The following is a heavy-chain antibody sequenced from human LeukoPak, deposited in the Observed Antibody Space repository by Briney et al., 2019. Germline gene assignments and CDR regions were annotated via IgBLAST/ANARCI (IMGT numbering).Heavy chain of an antibody. CDR1: GFTFSSYG. CDR2: IRYDGSNK. J-gene: IGHJ3*02. D-gene: IGHD1-7*01. CDR3: AELWLTGTVGAFDI. V-gene: IGHV3-30*02. Sequence: GGSLRLSCAASGFTFSSYGMHWVPQAPGKGLEWVAFIRYDGSNKYYADSAKGRFTISRDNSKNTLYLQMNSLRAEDTAVYYCAELWLTGTVGAFDIWGQGTMVTVSS.